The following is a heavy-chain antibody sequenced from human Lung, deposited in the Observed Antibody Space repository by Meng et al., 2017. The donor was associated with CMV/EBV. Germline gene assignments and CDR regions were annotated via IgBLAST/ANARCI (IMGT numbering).Heavy chain of an antibody. J-gene: IGHJ6*02. V-gene: IGHV3-53*01. Sequence: GGSLRLXXAASGFSIRDYFLTWVRRAPGKGLEWVSLIDTIGSTEYADSVKGRFTISRDISKNTLYLQMSSLRAEVTAVYYCARNERDTAGNYYAGVDVWGRGXTVTVSS. CDR3: ARNERDTAGNYYAGVDV. D-gene: IGHD5-18*01. CDR1: GFSIRDYF. CDR2: IDTIGST.